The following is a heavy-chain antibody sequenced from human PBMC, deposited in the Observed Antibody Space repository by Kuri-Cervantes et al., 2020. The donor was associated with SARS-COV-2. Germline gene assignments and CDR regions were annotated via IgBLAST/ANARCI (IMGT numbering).Heavy chain of an antibody. CDR1: GFTFSSYA. CDR2: ISYDGSNK. J-gene: IGHJ3*02. CDR3: ASDSPVKSRLLPLGSGAFDI. V-gene: IGHV3-30*04. Sequence: GESLKISCAASGFTFSSYAMSWVRQAPGKGLEWVAVISYDGSNKYYADSVKGRFTISRDNSKNTLYLQMNSLRAEDTAVYYCASDSPVKSRLLPLGSGAFDIWGQGTMVTVSS. D-gene: IGHD2-15*01.